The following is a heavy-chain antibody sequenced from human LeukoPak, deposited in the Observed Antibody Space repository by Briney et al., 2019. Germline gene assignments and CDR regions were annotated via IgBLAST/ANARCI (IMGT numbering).Heavy chain of an antibody. V-gene: IGHV4-59*01. CDR1: GGSISSYY. CDR3: ARSNYDILTGYYPPDY. D-gene: IGHD3-9*01. J-gene: IGHJ4*02. CDR2: IYYSGST. Sequence: SETLSLTCTVSGGSISSYYWSWIRQPPGKGLEWIGYIYYSGSTNYNPSLKSRVTISVDTSKNQFSLKLSSVTAADTAVYYCARSNYDILTGYYPPDYWGKGTLVTVSS.